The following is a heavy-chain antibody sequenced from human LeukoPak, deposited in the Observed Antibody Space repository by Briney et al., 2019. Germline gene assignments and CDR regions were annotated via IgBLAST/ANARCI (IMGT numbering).Heavy chain of an antibody. Sequence: GGSLRLSCAASGFTFSSYSMNWVRQAPGKGLEWVSYISSSSSTIYYADSVKGRFTISRDNSKNTLYLQMNSLRAEDTAVYYCAKDADYSSGWYKDYWGQGTLVTVSS. CDR3: AKDADYSSGWYKDY. D-gene: IGHD6-19*01. CDR1: GFTFSSYS. CDR2: ISSSSSTI. V-gene: IGHV3-48*01. J-gene: IGHJ4*02.